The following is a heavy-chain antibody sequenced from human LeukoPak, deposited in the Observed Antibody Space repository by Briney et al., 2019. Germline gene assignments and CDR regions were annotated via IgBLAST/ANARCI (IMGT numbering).Heavy chain of an antibody. CDR2: ISWNSGSI. CDR3: AKASSSTSFDY. Sequence: GRSLRLSCAASGFTFDDYAMHWVRQAPGKGPEWVSGISWNSGSIGYADSVKGRFTISRDNAKNSLYLQMNSLRAEDTALYYCAKASSSTSFDYWGQGTLVTVSS. D-gene: IGHD2-2*01. CDR1: GFTFDDYA. J-gene: IGHJ4*02. V-gene: IGHV3-9*01.